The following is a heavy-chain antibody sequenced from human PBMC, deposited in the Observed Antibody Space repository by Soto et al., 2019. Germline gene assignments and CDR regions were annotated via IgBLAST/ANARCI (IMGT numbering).Heavy chain of an antibody. V-gene: IGHV1-69*13. Sequence: SVKVSCKASGYTFTGYYVHWVRQAPGQGLEWMGGIIPIFGTANYAQKFQGRVTITADESTSTAYMELSSLRSEDTAVYYCARALGLPHYYYYYGMDVWGQGTTVTVSS. CDR1: GYTFTGYY. J-gene: IGHJ6*02. D-gene: IGHD5-18*01. CDR3: ARALGLPHYYYYYGMDV. CDR2: IIPIFGTA.